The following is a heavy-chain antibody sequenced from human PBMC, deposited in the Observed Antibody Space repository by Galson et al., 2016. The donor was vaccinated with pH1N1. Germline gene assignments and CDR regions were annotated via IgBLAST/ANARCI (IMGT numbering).Heavy chain of an antibody. V-gene: IGHV2-5*02. J-gene: IGHJ4*02. D-gene: IGHD3-10*01. Sequence: PALVKPPQTLTLTCTFSGFSLTNSGVAVGWIRQPPGKALEWLALFSWDGDQRSSPSLKSRLTITKDTSKNQVVLTMTNVDPVDTATYYCAHRRRGSGTPGVYDYWGQGTLVTVSS. CDR3: AHRRRGSGTPGVYDY. CDR1: GFSLTNSGVA. CDR2: FSWDGDQ.